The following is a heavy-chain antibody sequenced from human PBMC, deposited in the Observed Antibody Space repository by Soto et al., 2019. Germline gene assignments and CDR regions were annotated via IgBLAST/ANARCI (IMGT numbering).Heavy chain of an antibody. CDR2: IGTSGDT. J-gene: IGHJ6*02. Sequence: GGSLRLSCAASGFTFSSYSMNWVRQVTGKGLEWVSTIGTSGDTYYQDSVKGRFTISREDVKNSFFLQMNSLRAEDTAVYYCYSLDVWGQGTTVTVSS. CDR1: GFTFSSYS. V-gene: IGHV3-13*01. CDR3: YSLDV.